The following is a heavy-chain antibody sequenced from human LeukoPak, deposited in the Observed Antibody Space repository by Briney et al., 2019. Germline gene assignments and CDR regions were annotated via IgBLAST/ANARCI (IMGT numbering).Heavy chain of an antibody. CDR2: IYTSGST. CDR1: GGSISSNNYY. CDR3: AKGNPFYDH. D-gene: IGHD5/OR15-5a*01. Sequence: PSETLSLTCTVSGGSISSNNYYWGWIRQPPGKGLEWIGNIYTSGSTFYSPSLKSRVIISLDTSENQFSLTLSSVTAADTAVYYCAKGNPFYDHWGQGTLVTVSS. V-gene: IGHV4-39*07. J-gene: IGHJ4*02.